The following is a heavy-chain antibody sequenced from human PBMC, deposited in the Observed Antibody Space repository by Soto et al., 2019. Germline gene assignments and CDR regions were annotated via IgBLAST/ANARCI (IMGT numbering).Heavy chain of an antibody. V-gene: IGHV4-39*01. Sequence: SETLSLTRTVSGGSISSSSYYWGWIRQPPGKGLEWIGSIYYSGSTYYNPSLKSRVTISVDTSKNQFSLKLSSVTAADTAVYYCARRYLGGYPGIAAAGIFSWGQGTLVTSPQ. CDR1: GGSISSSSYY. D-gene: IGHD6-13*01. J-gene: IGHJ4*02. CDR3: ARRYLGGYPGIAAAGIFS. CDR2: IYYSGST.